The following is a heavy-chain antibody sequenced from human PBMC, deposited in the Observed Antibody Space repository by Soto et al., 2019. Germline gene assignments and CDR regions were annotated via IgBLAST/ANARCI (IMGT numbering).Heavy chain of an antibody. CDR3: ARAYLGRLPRRADYYYAMDV. CDR2: INHRGSS. CDR1: GGSLSGYY. Sequence: PSETLSLTCAVNGGSLSGYYWSWIRQSPGKGLEWIGEINHRGSSDYNPSLKSRVTLSIDASMNHVTLELTSVTAADTAVYFCARAYLGRLPRRADYYYAMDVWGRGTTVTVSS. J-gene: IGHJ6*02. V-gene: IGHV4-34*01. D-gene: IGHD1-26*01.